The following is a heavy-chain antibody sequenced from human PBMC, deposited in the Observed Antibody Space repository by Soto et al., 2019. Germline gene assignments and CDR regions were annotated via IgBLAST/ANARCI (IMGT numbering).Heavy chain of an antibody. CDR1: GYSFTSYW. CDR3: ARHGDPDTAMVTGYYYYYGMDV. V-gene: IGHV5-10-1*01. J-gene: IGHJ6*02. CDR2: IDPSDSYT. Sequence: PGESLKISCKGSGYSFTSYWISWVRQMPGKGLEWMGRIDPSDSYTNYSPSFQGHVTISADKSISTAYLQWSSLKASDTAMYYCARHGDPDTAMVTGYYYYYGMDVWGQGTTVTSP. D-gene: IGHD5-18*01.